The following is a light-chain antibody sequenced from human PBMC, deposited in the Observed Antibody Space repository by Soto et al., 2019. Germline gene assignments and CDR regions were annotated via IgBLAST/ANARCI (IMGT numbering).Light chain of an antibody. CDR2: GAS. Sequence: EIVMTQSPATLSVSPGERATLSCRASQSVGTNLAWYQQTPGQAPRLLIYGASSRATDIPPRFSGSGSGTDFTITISGLQSEDFALYYCKRYNSWPIAFGPGTRLEIK. CDR1: QSVGTN. V-gene: IGKV3-15*01. J-gene: IGKJ5*01. CDR3: KRYNSWPIA.